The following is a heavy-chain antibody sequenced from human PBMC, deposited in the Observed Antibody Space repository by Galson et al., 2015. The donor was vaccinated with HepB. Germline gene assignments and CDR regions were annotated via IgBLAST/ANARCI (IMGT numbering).Heavy chain of an antibody. CDR3: ARDRRADYADAFDV. D-gene: IGHD4-17*01. CDR1: GSTVNSNY. V-gene: IGHV3-53*01. J-gene: IGHJ3*01. CDR2: FYRDGNI. Sequence: SLRLSCAVSGSTVNSNYLSWVRQAPGRGLEWVSVFYRDGNIYYADSVKGRFSLSRDISKNTLYLQMNSLRADDTAVYYCARDRRADYADAFDVWGQGTTVTVSS.